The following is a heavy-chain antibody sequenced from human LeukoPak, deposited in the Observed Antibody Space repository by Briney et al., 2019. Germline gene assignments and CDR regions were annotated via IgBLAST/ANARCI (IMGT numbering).Heavy chain of an antibody. V-gene: IGHV3-23*01. CDR3: AKGQGSYNRFDY. CDR2: ISVNGGST. CDR1: GFTFSSYA. J-gene: IGHJ4*02. D-gene: IGHD5-24*01. Sequence: GGSLRLSCAASGFTFSSYAVSWLRQAPGAGLEWVSSISVNGGSTYYADSVKGRFTISRDNSKNTLYLQMNSLRAEDTAVYYCAKGQGSYNRFDYWGQGTLVTVSS.